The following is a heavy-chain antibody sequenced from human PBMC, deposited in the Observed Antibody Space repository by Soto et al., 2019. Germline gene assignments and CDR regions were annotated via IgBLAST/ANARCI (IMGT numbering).Heavy chain of an antibody. CDR1: GASLTRGVYY. Sequence: QVQLQESGPRLAKPSESLSLTCSVSGASLTRGVYYWSWLRHPPGRQLEWIGSIYYRGTTNYTPSLTGRVTISEDTSRNQVSVTVKSVTAADTAVYFCARANCVRCPFDLWGQGTLVTVSS. V-gene: IGHV4-61*08. CDR3: ARANCVRCPFDL. CDR2: IYYRGTT. D-gene: IGHD2-21*01. J-gene: IGHJ4*02.